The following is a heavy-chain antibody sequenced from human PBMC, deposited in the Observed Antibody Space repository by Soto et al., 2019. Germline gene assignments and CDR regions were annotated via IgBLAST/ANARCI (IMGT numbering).Heavy chain of an antibody. CDR3: ARGSTDSYPGSRIFDF. D-gene: IGHD3-10*01. V-gene: IGHV3-23*01. CDR2: ITDTGGDA. CDR1: GLTFGSRA. Sequence: LRLSCVASGLTFGSRAMTWVRQAPGEGLQWVSTITDTGGDAKYADSVRGRFVISRDNSKKTLYLQMTSLTAEDSAMYYCARGSTDSYPGSRIFDFWGRGTLVTVSS. J-gene: IGHJ4*02.